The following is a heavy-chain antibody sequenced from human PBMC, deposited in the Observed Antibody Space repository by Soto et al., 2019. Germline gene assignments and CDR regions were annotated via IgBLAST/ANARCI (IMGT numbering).Heavy chain of an antibody. CDR3: AKDSYGDAGGGLES. Sequence: VQLLESGGGLVRRGGSLRLSCAASEFPFNTAGMSWVRQAPGQGLGWVAGISGSGISTYYADSVKGRITISRDNFQSTLYLQMHRLGVEDTDVYYCAKDSYGDAGGGLESWCQGALVTVSS. J-gene: IGHJ4*02. D-gene: IGHD5-18*01. CDR1: EFPFNTAG. V-gene: IGHV3-23*01. CDR2: ISGSGIST.